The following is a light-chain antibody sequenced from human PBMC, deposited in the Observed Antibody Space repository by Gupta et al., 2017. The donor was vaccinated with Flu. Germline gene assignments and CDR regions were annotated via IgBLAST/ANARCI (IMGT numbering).Light chain of an antibody. CDR1: SSNIGNNA. Sequence: QSVLTQPPSVSEAPRQTVTISCSGSSSNIGNNAVNWYQQFPGKAPKLLIYYDDLLPSGVSDRFSGSKSGTSASLAITGLQAEDEADYYCATSDDSRNVYVFGTGTKLTVL. J-gene: IGLJ1*01. CDR2: YDD. CDR3: ATSDDSRNVYV. V-gene: IGLV1-36*01.